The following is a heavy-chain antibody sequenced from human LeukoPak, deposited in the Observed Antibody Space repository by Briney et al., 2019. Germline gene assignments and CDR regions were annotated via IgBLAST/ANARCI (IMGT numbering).Heavy chain of an antibody. V-gene: IGHV1-3*01. CDR1: GYTFTSYA. Sequence: ASVKVSCKASGYTFTSYAMHWVRQAPGQRLEWMGWINAGNGNTKYSQKFQGGVTITRDTSASTAYMELSSLRSEDTAVYYCARDPRWLSLYYYYGMDVWGQGTTVTVSS. D-gene: IGHD3-22*01. J-gene: IGHJ6*02. CDR2: INAGNGNT. CDR3: ARDPRWLSLYYYYGMDV.